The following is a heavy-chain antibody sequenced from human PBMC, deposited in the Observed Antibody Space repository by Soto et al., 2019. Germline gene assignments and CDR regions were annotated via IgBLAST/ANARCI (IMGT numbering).Heavy chain of an antibody. D-gene: IGHD3-16*02. Sequence: GASVKVSCKASGYILSSHYMHWVRQAPGQGLEWMGIINPSGGSTTYAQKFQGRVTMTEDTSTDTAYMELSSLRSEDTAVYYCATPHYDYVWGSYRYYAFDIWGQGTMVTVSS. CDR2: INPSGGST. J-gene: IGHJ3*02. V-gene: IGHV1-46*01. CDR3: ATPHYDYVWGSYRYYAFDI. CDR1: GYILSSHY.